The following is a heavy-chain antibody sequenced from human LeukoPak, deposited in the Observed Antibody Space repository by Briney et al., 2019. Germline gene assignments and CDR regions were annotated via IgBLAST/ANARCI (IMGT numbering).Heavy chain of an antibody. D-gene: IGHD2-2*01. J-gene: IGHJ4*02. Sequence: GGSLRLSCAASGFTVSSNYMSWVRQAPGKGLEWVSVIYSGGSTYYADSVEDRFTISRDNPKNTLYLQMNSLRAEDTAVYYCATAKIVVVPAAGDYWGQGTLVTVSS. CDR1: GFTVSSNY. CDR3: ATAKIVVVPAAGDY. CDR2: IYSGGST. V-gene: IGHV3-66*01.